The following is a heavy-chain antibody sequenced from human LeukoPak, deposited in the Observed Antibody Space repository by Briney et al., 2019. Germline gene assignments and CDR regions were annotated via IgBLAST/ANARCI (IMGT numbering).Heavy chain of an antibody. CDR2: IHYSGST. CDR1: GGSISNYH. Sequence: SETLSLTCTVSGGSISNYHWTWIRPPPGGGLEWIGFIHYSGSTNYNPSLKSRVTISVDTSKNQFSLKLSSVTAADTAVYYCARLRYDYDCPFDFWGPGTLVTVSS. D-gene: IGHD3-22*01. V-gene: IGHV4-59*01. CDR3: ARLRYDYDCPFDF. J-gene: IGHJ4*02.